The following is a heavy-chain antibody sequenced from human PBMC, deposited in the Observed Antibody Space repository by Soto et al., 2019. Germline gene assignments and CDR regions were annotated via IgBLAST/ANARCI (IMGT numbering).Heavy chain of an antibody. Sequence: EVQLVESGGNLIQPGGSLRLSFAASGFTVTNKYMTWVRQAPGKGLEWVSLIYSGGATSYADSVKGRFTISRDNSRDILYVQVNSLRAEDTAVYYCARVDYGDYGWYFDLWGRGTLVTVSS. CDR2: IYSGGAT. D-gene: IGHD4-17*01. J-gene: IGHJ2*01. V-gene: IGHV3-53*01. CDR1: GFTVTNKY. CDR3: ARVDYGDYGWYFDL.